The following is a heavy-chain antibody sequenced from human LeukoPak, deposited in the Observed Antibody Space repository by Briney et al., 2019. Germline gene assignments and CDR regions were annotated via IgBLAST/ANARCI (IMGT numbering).Heavy chain of an antibody. J-gene: IGHJ4*02. CDR3: ARVVGWYFDY. Sequence: PGGSLRLSCAASGFTFSTYEMNWVRQAPGKGLEWLSYISSSGSTTYYADSVKGRFTISRDNAKNSLYLQMNSLRAEDTAVYYCARVVGWYFDYWGQGTLVTVSS. CDR1: GFTFSTYE. V-gene: IGHV3-48*03. D-gene: IGHD6-19*01. CDR2: ISSSGSTT.